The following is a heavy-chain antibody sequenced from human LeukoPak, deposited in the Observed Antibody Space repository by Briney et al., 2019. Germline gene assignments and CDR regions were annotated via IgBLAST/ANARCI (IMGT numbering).Heavy chain of an antibody. CDR1: GGSFSGYY. D-gene: IGHD4-17*01. J-gene: IGHJ4*02. V-gene: IGHV4-34*01. CDR2: IYYSGST. Sequence: SETLSLTCADYGGSFSGYYWSWIRQPPGKGLEWIGSIYYSGSTYYNPSLKSRVTISVDTSKNQFSLKLSSVTAADTAVYYCARSGSYGDYVGYWGQGTLVTVSS. CDR3: ARSGSYGDYVGY.